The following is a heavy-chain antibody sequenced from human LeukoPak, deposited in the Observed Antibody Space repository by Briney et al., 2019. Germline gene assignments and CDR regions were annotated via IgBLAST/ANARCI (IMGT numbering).Heavy chain of an antibody. CDR3: ARQYYYDSSARGAFDI. J-gene: IGHJ3*02. V-gene: IGHV5-51*01. CDR1: GYSFTTYW. CDR2: IYPGDSDT. Sequence: GESLKISCKGSGYSFTTYWIGWVRQMPGKGLEWMGIIYPGDSDTRYSPSFQGQVTISADKSISTAYLQWSSLKASDTAMYYCARQYYYDSSARGAFDIWGQGTMVTVSS. D-gene: IGHD3-22*01.